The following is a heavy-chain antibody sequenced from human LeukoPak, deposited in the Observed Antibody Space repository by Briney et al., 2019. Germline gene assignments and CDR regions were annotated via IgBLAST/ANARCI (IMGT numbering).Heavy chain of an antibody. CDR2: ITDSSTST. D-gene: IGHD3-22*01. CDR1: GFTFNNYV. Sequence: PGGSLRLSCAASGFTFNNYVMNWVRQAPGKGLEWVSAITDSSTSTYYADSVKGRFTISRHNSKNTLYLQMNSLRAEDTAVYYCARVDSSGYYGLTFDYWGQGTLVTVSS. J-gene: IGHJ4*02. V-gene: IGHV3-23*01. CDR3: ARVDSSGYYGLTFDY.